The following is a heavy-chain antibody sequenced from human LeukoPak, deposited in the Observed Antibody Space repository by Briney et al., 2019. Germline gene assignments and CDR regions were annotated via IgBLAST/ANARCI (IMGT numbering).Heavy chain of an antibody. CDR1: EFTFTSYE. Sequence: GGSLRLSCAASEFTFTSYELNWVRQAPGKGLEWVSYISSSGNTISYADSVKGRFTISRDNAKNTLYLQMNSLRVEDTAVFYCVRPKHSSISWLHYGMDVWGQGTTVIVSS. CDR3: VRPKHSSISWLHYGMDV. D-gene: IGHD3-3*02. CDR2: ISSSGNTI. J-gene: IGHJ6*02. V-gene: IGHV3-48*03.